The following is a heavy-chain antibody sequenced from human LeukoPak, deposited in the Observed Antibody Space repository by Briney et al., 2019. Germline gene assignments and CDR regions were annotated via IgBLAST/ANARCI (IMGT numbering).Heavy chain of an antibody. V-gene: IGHV6-1*01. Sequence: SQTLSLTFAISGDSVSSNSAAWNWLRQSPSRGLEWLGRTNYRSKWYNDYAVSVKSRITINPDTSKNQFSLQLNSVTPEDTAVYYCARDRVAVAGTLIYYYYGMDVWGQGTTVTVSS. J-gene: IGHJ6*02. CDR3: ARDRVAVAGTLIYYYYGMDV. D-gene: IGHD6-19*01. CDR1: GDSVSSNSAA. CDR2: TNYRSKWYN.